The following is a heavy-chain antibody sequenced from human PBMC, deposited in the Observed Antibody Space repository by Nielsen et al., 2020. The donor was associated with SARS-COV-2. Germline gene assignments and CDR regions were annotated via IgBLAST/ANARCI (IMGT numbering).Heavy chain of an antibody. Sequence: SETLSLTCAVSGGSISSNNWWSWVRQPPGKGLEWIGEIYHRGSTNYSPSLKTRVTISVNKSKNQFSLELRSVTAADTAVYYCARGSVKQLVAWWDYYYYGMDVWGQGTTVTVSS. CDR1: GGSISSNNW. J-gene: IGHJ6*02. D-gene: IGHD6-6*01. CDR2: IYHRGST. CDR3: ARGSVKQLVAWWDYYYYGMDV. V-gene: IGHV4-4*02.